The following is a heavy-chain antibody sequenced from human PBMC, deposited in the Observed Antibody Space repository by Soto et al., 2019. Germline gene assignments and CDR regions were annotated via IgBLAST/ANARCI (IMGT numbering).Heavy chain of an antibody. V-gene: IGHV3-21*01. D-gene: IGHD2-15*01. CDR2: ISSSSSYI. Sequence: PGGSLRLSCAASGFTFSSYSMNWVRQAPGKGLEWVSSISSSSSYIYYADSVKGRFTISRDNAKNSLYLQMNSLRAEDTAVYYCARDRVLGPRQPPLIVVVVADGFDPWGQRTLVTVSS. CDR1: GFTFSSYS. J-gene: IGHJ5*02. CDR3: ARDRVLGPRQPPLIVVVVADGFDP.